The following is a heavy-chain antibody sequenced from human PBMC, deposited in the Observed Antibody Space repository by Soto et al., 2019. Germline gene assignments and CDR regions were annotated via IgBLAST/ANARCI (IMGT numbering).Heavy chain of an antibody. J-gene: IGHJ6*02. Sequence: QVQLVQSGAEVKKPGSSVKVSCKASGGTFSSYAISWVRQAPGQGLEWMGGIIPIFGTANYAQKFQGRVTITADESTSTAYMELSSLRSEDTAVYYCAREGCSGGSCPALYYYGMDVWGQGTTVTVSS. V-gene: IGHV1-69*12. D-gene: IGHD2-15*01. CDR3: AREGCSGGSCPALYYYGMDV. CDR2: IIPIFGTA. CDR1: GGTFSSYA.